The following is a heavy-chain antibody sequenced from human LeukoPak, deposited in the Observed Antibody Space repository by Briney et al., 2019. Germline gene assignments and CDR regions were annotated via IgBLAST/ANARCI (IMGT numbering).Heavy chain of an antibody. V-gene: IGHV3-30*18. CDR2: ISYDGSNK. CDR3: AKDLYSSGWWYGMDV. J-gene: IGHJ6*02. Sequence: GGSLRLSYAASGFTFSSYGMHWVRQAPGKGLEWVAVISYDGSNKYYADSVKGRFTISRDNSKNTLYLQMNSLRAEDTAVYYCAKDLYSSGWWYGMDVWGQGTTVTVSS. CDR1: GFTFSSYG. D-gene: IGHD6-19*01.